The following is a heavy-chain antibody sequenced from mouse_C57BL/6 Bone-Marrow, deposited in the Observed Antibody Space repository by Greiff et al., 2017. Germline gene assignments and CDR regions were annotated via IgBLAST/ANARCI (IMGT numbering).Heavy chain of an antibody. CDR3: TLYYGNSYAMDY. V-gene: IGHV14-4*01. CDR1: GFNIKDDY. D-gene: IGHD2-1*01. CDR2: IDPENGDT. J-gene: IGHJ4*01. Sequence: VQLQQSGAELVRPGASVKLSCTASGFNIKDDYMHWVKQRPEQGLEWIGWIDPENGDTEYASKFQGKGTITADTSSITAYLQLSILTSEDTAVYYCTLYYGNSYAMDYWGQGTSVTVSS.